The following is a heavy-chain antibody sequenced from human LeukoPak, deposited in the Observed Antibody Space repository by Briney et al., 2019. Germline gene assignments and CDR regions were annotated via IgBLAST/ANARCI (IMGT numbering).Heavy chain of an antibody. V-gene: IGHV7-4-1*02. CDR3: ARAYQRLGGLSFPDQ. CDR2: INPNTGNP. J-gene: IGHJ5*02. Sequence: ASVKVSCKASGGTFSSYAISWVRQAPGQGLEWMGWINPNTGNPTYAQGFTGRFVFSLDTSVSTTYLQISSLKAEDTAVYYCARAYQRLGGLSFPDQWGQGTLVSVSS. D-gene: IGHD3-16*02. CDR1: GGTFSSYA.